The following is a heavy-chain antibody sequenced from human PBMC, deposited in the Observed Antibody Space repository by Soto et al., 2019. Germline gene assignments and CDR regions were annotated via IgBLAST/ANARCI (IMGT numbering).Heavy chain of an antibody. V-gene: IGHV3-23*01. CDR2: IGGSGGIT. D-gene: IGHD2-15*01. Sequence: PGGSLRLSCAASGFTFSSYTMNWVRQAPGKGLEWVSNIGGSGGITYYADSVKGRFTISRDNAKNTLYLQMNSLRAEDTAVYYCAKTWSAPFSPLGYYYCYYRLAVWGQRTTVPVSS. J-gene: IGHJ6*02. CDR3: AKTWSAPFSPLGYYYCYYRLAV. CDR1: GFTFSSYT.